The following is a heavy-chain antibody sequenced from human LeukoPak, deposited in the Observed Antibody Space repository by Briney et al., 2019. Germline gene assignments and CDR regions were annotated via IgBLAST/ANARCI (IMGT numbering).Heavy chain of an antibody. CDR1: GFTFDDYA. Sequence: PGGSLRLSCAASGFTFDDYAMHWVRQAPGKGLEWVSLISGDGGTIYYADSVKGRCTISRDNSKNSLYLQMNSLRTEDTGLYYCAGDLGTSRSSPLSYWGQGTLVTVSS. CDR2: ISGDGGTI. V-gene: IGHV3-43*02. J-gene: IGHJ4*02. D-gene: IGHD6-6*01. CDR3: AGDLGTSRSSPLSY.